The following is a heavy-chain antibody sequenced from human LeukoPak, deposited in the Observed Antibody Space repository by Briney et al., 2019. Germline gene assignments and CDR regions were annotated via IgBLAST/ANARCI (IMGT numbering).Heavy chain of an antibody. V-gene: IGHV3-21*01. J-gene: IGHJ4*02. CDR3: ARQYGDYDPYYFDY. CDR2: ISSSSSYI. Sequence: PGGSLRLSCAASGFTFSSYSMNWVRQAPGKGLEWVSSISSSSSYIYYADSVKGRFTISRDNAKNSLYLQMNSPRAEDTAVYYCARQYGDYDPYYFDYWGQGTLVTVSS. CDR1: GFTFSSYS. D-gene: IGHD4-17*01.